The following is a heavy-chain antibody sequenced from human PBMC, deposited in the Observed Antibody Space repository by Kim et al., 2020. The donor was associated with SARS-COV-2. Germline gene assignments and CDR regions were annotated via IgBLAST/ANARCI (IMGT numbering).Heavy chain of an antibody. Sequence: YAASVKGRFTISRDDSISIAYLQMNSLKTEDTAVYYCTRAPYNWNSHFDYWGQGTLVTVSS. J-gene: IGHJ4*02. V-gene: IGHV3-49*02. D-gene: IGHD1-7*01. CDR3: TRAPYNWNSHFDY.